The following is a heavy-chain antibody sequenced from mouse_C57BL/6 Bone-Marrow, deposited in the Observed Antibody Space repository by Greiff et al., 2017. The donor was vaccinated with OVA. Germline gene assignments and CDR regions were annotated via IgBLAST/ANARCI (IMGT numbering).Heavy chain of an antibody. CDR2: ISSGGDCI. Sequence: EVKLVESGEGLVKPGGSLKLSCAASGFTFSSYAMSWVRQTPEQRLEWVAYISSGGDCIYYADTVKGRFTISRDNARNTLYLQLSSLKSEDAAMYYCSREGAWFAYWGQGTLVTVSA. J-gene: IGHJ3*01. CDR3: SREGAWFAY. CDR1: GFTFSSYA. V-gene: IGHV5-9-1*02.